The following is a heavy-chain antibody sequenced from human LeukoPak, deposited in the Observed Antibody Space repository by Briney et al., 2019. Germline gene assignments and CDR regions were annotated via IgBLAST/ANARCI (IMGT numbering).Heavy chain of an antibody. Sequence: GGSLRLSCAASGFTVSSNYMSWVRQAPGKGLEWVAFIRYDGSNKYYADSVKGRFTISRDNSKNTLYLQMNSLRAEDTAVYYCAKDSYYYDSSGYYDPPEYFDYWGQGTLVTVSS. J-gene: IGHJ4*02. CDR1: GFTVSSNY. CDR3: AKDSYYYDSSGYYDPPEYFDY. CDR2: IRYDGSNK. D-gene: IGHD3-22*01. V-gene: IGHV3-30*02.